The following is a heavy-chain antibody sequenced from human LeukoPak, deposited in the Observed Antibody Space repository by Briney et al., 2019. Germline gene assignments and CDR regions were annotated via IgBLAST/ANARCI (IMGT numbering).Heavy chain of an antibody. CDR3: ARGFQDIVVVPAAMRLRGYYYYMDV. CDR2: IYYSGST. J-gene: IGHJ6*03. V-gene: IGHV4-59*01. CDR1: GVSISSYY. D-gene: IGHD2-2*01. Sequence: SETLSLTCTVSGVSISSYYWSWIRQPPGKGLEWIGYIYYSGSTNYNPSLKSRVTISVDTSKNQFSLKLSSVTAADTAVYYCARGFQDIVVVPAAMRLRGYYYYMDVWGKGTTVTIS.